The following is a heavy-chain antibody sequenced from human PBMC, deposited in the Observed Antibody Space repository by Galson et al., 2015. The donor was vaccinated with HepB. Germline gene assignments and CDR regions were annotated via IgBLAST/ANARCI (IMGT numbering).Heavy chain of an antibody. CDR1: GYTFTSYA. J-gene: IGHJ3*02. Sequence: SVKVSCKASGYTFTSYAMNWVRQAPGQGLEWMGWINTNTGNPTYAQGFTGRFVFSLDTSVSTAYLQISSLKAEDTAVYYCASYGGNPHRRFAFDIWGQGTMVTVSS. D-gene: IGHD4-23*01. V-gene: IGHV7-4-1*02. CDR2: INTNTGNP. CDR3: ASYGGNPHRRFAFDI.